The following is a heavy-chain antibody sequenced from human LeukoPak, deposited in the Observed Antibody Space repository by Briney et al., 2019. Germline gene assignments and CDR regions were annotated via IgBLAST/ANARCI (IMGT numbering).Heavy chain of an antibody. D-gene: IGHD3-22*01. CDR1: GYTFTSYD. CDR2: MNPNSGNT. J-gene: IGHJ3*02. V-gene: IGHV1-8*03. CDR3: VRDANYHDGSNYYDVLDI. Sequence: ASVKVSCKASGYTFTSYDINWVRQATGQGLEWMGWMNPNSGNTGYAQKFQGRVTITRNTSISTAYMELSSLRSEDTAVYYCVRDANYHDGSNYYDVLDIWGQGTMVTVSS.